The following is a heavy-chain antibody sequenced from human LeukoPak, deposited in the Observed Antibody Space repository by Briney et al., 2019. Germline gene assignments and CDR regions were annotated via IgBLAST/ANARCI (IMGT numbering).Heavy chain of an antibody. CDR2: IYPGDSDT. Sequence: GESLKISCKGSGYSFTSYWIGWVRQMPGKGLEWMGIIYPGDSDTRYSPSFQGQVTISADKSISTAYLQWSSLKASDTAMYFCARRSIAAAGTAHPPDYWGQGTLVTVSS. J-gene: IGHJ4*02. CDR3: ARRSIAAAGTAHPPDY. V-gene: IGHV5-51*01. CDR1: GYSFTSYW. D-gene: IGHD6-13*01.